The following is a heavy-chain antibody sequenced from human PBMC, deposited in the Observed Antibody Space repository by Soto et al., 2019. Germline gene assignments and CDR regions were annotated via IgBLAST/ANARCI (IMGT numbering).Heavy chain of an antibody. CDR2: MNPNSGNT. J-gene: IGHJ6*03. V-gene: IGHV1-8*01. CDR1: GGTFSSYD. D-gene: IGHD6-19*01. CDR3: ARAPVAGAEYYYYYYMDV. Sequence: GASVKVSCKASGGTFSSYDINWVRQATGQGLEWMGWMNPNSGNTGYAQKFQGRVTMTRNTSISTAYMELSSLRSEDTAVYYCARAPVAGAEYYYYYYMDVWGKGTTVTVSS.